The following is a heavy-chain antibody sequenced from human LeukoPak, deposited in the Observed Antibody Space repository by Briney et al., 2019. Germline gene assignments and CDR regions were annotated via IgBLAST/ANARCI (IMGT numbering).Heavy chain of an antibody. CDR1: GFTFSSYA. CDR3: ARDPHFDYGGYTFFDY. CDR2: ISYDGSNK. J-gene: IGHJ4*02. Sequence: PGGSLRLSCAASGFTFSSYAIHWVRQAPGKGLEWVAVISYDGSNKYHADSVKGRFAISRDNSKNTLYLQMNSLRAEDTAVYYCARDPHFDYGGYTFFDYWGQGTLVTVSS. V-gene: IGHV3-30*09. D-gene: IGHD4-17*01.